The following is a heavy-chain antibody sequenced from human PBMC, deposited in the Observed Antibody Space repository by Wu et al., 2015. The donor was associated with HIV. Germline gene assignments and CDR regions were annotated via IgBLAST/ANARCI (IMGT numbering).Heavy chain of an antibody. Sequence: QVQLVQSGAEVKKPGASVKVSCKASGYTFTDYYIHWVRQAPGQGLEWMGWINPYSGATNYAQKFQDRVTMTRDTSISTASMEVSRLRSEDTAVYYCARVGIGRFCNGSSCYLDSWGQGSQVTVSS. CDR2: INPYSGAT. CDR1: GYTFTDYY. V-gene: IGHV1-2*02. J-gene: IGHJ5*01. CDR3: ARVGIGRFCNGSSCYLDS. D-gene: IGHD2-2*01.